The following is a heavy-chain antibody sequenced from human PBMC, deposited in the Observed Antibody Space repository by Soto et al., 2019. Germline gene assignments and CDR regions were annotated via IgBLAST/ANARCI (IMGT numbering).Heavy chain of an antibody. CDR2: IYYSGST. J-gene: IGHJ4*02. Sequence: QVQLQESGPGLVKPSETLSLTCTVSGGSISSYYWSWIRQPPGKGLEWIGYIYYSGSTNYNPSLKSRVTISVDTSKNQFPLKLSSVTAADTAVYYCARDSDSSGIWGQGTLVTVSS. V-gene: IGHV4-59*01. CDR3: ARDSDSSGI. D-gene: IGHD3-22*01. CDR1: GGSISSYY.